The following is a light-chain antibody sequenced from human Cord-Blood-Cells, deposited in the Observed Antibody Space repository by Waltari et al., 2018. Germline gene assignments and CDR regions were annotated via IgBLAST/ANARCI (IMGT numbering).Light chain of an antibody. Sequence: IEIPKSRSTLSASVGHRVTIPCRASQSISSWLAWYQQKPGKAPKLLIYKASSLESGVPSRFSGSGSGTEFTLTISSLQPDDFATYYCQQYNSYSMYTFGQGTKLEIK. CDR2: KAS. V-gene: IGKV1-5*03. CDR3: QQYNSYSMYT. CDR1: QSISSW. J-gene: IGKJ2*01.